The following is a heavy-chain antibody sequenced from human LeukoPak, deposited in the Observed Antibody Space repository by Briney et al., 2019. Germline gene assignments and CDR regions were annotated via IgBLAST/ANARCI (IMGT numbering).Heavy chain of an antibody. CDR3: ASAGSYWPRTDY. J-gene: IGHJ4*02. CDR1: AFTFSSFW. V-gene: IGHV3-7*01. D-gene: IGHD1-26*01. Sequence: PGGSLRLSCAVSAFTFSSFWMSWVRQAPGKGLEWVANIKQDGSEKYYVDSVKGRFTISRDNAKNSLYLQMNSLRAEDTAVYYCASAGSYWPRTDYWGQGTLVTVSS. CDR2: IKQDGSEK.